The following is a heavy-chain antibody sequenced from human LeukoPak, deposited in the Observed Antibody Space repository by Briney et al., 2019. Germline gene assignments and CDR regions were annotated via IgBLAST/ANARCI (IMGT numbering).Heavy chain of an antibody. CDR1: GITFDGSP. CDR2: IRSKTNNYET. CDR3: QAYYYYYMDV. J-gene: IGHJ6*03. Sequence: GGSLRLSCAASGITFDGSPIHWVRQAPGKGLEWVGRIRSKTNNYETGYAASVKGRFLISRDDSRNMSYLQMNSLKTEDTAVYYCQAYYYYYMDVWGKGTTVIVSS. V-gene: IGHV3-73*01.